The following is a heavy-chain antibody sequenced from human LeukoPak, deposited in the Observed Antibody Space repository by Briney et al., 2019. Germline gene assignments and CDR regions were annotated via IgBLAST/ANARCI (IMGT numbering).Heavy chain of an antibody. J-gene: IGHJ3*02. CDR1: GFTFSSYA. D-gene: IGHD3-3*01. Sequence: GGSLRLSCAASGFTFSSYAMSWVRQAPGKGLEWVSYIGNSGSTIYYADSVKGRFTISRDNAKNSLYLQMSSLRAEDTAVYYCARDGQFYTYYDFWSGPLDAFDIWGQGTMVTVSS. V-gene: IGHV3-48*04. CDR3: ARDGQFYTYYDFWSGPLDAFDI. CDR2: IGNSGSTI.